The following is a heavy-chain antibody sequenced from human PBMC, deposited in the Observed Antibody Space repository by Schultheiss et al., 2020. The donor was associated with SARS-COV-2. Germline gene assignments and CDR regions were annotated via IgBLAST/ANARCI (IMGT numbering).Heavy chain of an antibody. CDR1: GGSISSYY. V-gene: IGHV4-39*01. D-gene: IGHD1-26*01. Sequence: SETLSLTCTVSGGSISSYYWGWIRQPPGKGLEWIGSIYYSGSTYYNPSLKSRVTISVDTSKNQFSLKLSSVTAADTAVYYCASLSYLHSGSYRTFDYWGQGTLVTVSS. J-gene: IGHJ4*02. CDR2: IYYSGST. CDR3: ASLSYLHSGSYRTFDY.